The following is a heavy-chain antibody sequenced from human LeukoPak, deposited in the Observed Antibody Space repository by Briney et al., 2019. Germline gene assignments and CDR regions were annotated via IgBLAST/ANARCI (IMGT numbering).Heavy chain of an antibody. Sequence: PSETLSLTCAVYGGSFSGYYWSWIRQPPGKGLEWIGEINHSGSTNYTPSLKSRVTMSVDTSKNQFSLKLSSVTAADTAVYYCARDRYYYGSGSLFDYWGQGTLVTVSS. J-gene: IGHJ4*02. CDR3: ARDRYYYGSGSLFDY. CDR2: INHSGST. CDR1: GGSFSGYY. V-gene: IGHV4-34*01. D-gene: IGHD3-10*01.